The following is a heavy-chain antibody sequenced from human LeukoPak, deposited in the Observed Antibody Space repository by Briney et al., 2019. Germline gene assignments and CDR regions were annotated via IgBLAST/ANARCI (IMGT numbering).Heavy chain of an antibody. D-gene: IGHD4-17*01. CDR3: ARQTTRYKDG. J-gene: IGHJ6*03. Sequence: GGSLRLLCAASGFILSRYRMNWAHQAPGKGLEWVSYISSSSSTIYYADSVKGRFTISRDNAKNSLYLQMNSLRAEDTAVYYCARQTTRYKDGWGKGTTVTVSS. V-gene: IGHV3-48*01. CDR1: GFILSRYR. CDR2: ISSSSSTI.